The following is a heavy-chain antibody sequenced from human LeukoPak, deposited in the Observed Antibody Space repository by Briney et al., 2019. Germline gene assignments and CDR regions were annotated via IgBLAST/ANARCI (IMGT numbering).Heavy chain of an antibody. D-gene: IGHD3-3*01. J-gene: IGHJ4*02. Sequence: GRSLRLSCAASGFTFDDYAMHWVRQAPGKGLEWVSGISWNSGSIGYADSVKGRFTISRDNSKNTLYLQMNSLRAEDTAVYYCAGYNARLEWLLYNYWGQGTLVTVSS. V-gene: IGHV3-9*01. CDR2: ISWNSGSI. CDR1: GFTFDDYA. CDR3: AGYNARLEWLLYNY.